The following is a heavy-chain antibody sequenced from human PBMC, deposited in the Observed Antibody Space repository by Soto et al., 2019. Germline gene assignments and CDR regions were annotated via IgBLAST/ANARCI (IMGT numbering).Heavy chain of an antibody. J-gene: IGHJ4*02. CDR3: ARLREGVVAATSYYFDY. D-gene: IGHD2-15*01. CDR1: GGSFSGYY. CDR2: INHSGST. Sequence: LSLPCAVYGGSFSGYYWSWIRQPPGKGLEWIGEINHSGSTNYNPSLKSRVTISVDTSKNQFSLKLSSVTAADTAVYYCARLREGVVAATSYYFDYWGQGTLVTVSS. V-gene: IGHV4-34*01.